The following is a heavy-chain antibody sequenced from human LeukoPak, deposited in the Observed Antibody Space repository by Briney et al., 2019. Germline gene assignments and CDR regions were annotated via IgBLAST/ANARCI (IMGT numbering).Heavy chain of an antibody. Sequence: VKVSCKASGGTFSSYAISWVRQAPGQGLEWMGGIIPIFGTANYAQKFQGRVTITTDESTSTAYMELSSLRSEDKAVYYRARDGWRCYGSGSYWQPHWFDPWGQGTLVTVSS. CDR1: GGTFSSYA. CDR2: IIPIFGTA. CDR3: ARDGWRCYGSGSYWQPHWFDP. V-gene: IGHV1-69*05. D-gene: IGHD3-10*01. J-gene: IGHJ5*02.